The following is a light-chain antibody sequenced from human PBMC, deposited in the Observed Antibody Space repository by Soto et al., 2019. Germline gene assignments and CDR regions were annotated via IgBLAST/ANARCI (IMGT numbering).Light chain of an antibody. CDR1: NSNIGSNT. CDR2: SNN. Sequence: QSVLTQPPSASGTPGLRVTISCSGSNSNIGSNTVNWYHQLPGTAPKLLIYSNNQRPSGVPDRFSGSKSGTSASLVISGLQSDDEADYYCAAWDGSLSVVVFGGGTKLTVL. J-gene: IGLJ2*01. CDR3: AAWDGSLSVVV. V-gene: IGLV1-44*01.